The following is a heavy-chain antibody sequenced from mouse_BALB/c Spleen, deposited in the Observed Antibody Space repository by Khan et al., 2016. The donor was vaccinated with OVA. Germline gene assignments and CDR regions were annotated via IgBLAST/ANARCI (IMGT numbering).Heavy chain of an antibody. D-gene: IGHD1-1*01. Sequence: EVLLQESGPGLVKPSQSLSLTCTVTGYSITSDYAWNWIRQLPGNKLEWMAYISYSGSTSYHPSLKSRVSITRDTSKNQFFLQLNSVTTEDTATYYCARRYYYGHWYFDVWGAGTTVTVSS. V-gene: IGHV3-2*02. CDR2: ISYSGST. J-gene: IGHJ1*01. CDR3: ARRYYYGHWYFDV. CDR1: GYSITSDYA.